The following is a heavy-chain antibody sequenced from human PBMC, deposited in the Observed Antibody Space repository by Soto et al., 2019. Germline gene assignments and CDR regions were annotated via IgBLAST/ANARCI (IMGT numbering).Heavy chain of an antibody. V-gene: IGHV3-33*01. D-gene: IGHD2-15*01. Sequence: GGSLRLSCAASGFTFSSYGMHWVRQAPGKGLEWVAVIWYDGSNKYYADSVKGRFTISRDNSKNTLYLQMNSLRAEDTAVYYCAREKEGNCSGGSCSYYYYYMDVWGKGTTVTVSS. CDR2: IWYDGSNK. J-gene: IGHJ6*03. CDR3: AREKEGNCSGGSCSYYYYYMDV. CDR1: GFTFSSYG.